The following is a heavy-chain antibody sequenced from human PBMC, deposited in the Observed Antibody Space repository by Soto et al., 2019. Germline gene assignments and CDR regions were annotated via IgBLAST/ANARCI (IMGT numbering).Heavy chain of an antibody. J-gene: IGHJ4*02. D-gene: IGHD3-10*01. V-gene: IGHV1-69*01. CDR2: IIPIFGIK. CDR3: AKEAGDH. CDR1: GGTFNTYA. Sequence: QMQLVQSGAEVKERGSSVKISCKTSGGTFNTYALTWVRQAPGQGLEWLGGIIPIFGIKNVAQRFQGRVTITADESLTTAYMEMTSLRSDDTAVYYCAKEAGDHWGQGTLVTVSS.